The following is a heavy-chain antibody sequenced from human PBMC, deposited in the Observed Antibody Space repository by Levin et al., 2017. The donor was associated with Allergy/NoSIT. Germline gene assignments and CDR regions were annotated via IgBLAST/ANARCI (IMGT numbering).Heavy chain of an antibody. V-gene: IGHV3-9*01. CDR1: GFTFGDYA. Sequence: SLKISCAASGFTFGDYAMHWVRQAPGKGLEWVSGINWNRDKIGYADSVRARFTISRDNAKNSLYLQMNSLGPVDTALYYCAKGLNWGSPNTFDYWGQGTLVTVSS. D-gene: IGHD7-27*01. CDR3: AKGLNWGSPNTFDY. J-gene: IGHJ4*02. CDR2: INWNRDKI.